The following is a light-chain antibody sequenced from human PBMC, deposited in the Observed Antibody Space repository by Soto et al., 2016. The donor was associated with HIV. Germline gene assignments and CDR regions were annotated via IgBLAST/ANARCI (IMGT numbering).Light chain of an antibody. CDR3: MQAPQRPLT. CDR2: LGS. J-gene: IGKJ5*01. CDR1: QSLLHSNGYNY. V-gene: IGKV2-28*01. Sequence: DIVMTQSPLSLPVTPGEAASISCRSSQSLLHSNGYNYLAWFLQKPGQSPQVLIYLGSNRASGVPDRFSGSGSGTDFTLKINRVEAEDVGVYYCMQAPQRPLTFGQGHDWRLN.